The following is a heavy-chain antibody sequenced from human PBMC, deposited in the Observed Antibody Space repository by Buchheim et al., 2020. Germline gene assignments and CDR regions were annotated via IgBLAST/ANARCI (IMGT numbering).Heavy chain of an antibody. J-gene: IGHJ3*02. V-gene: IGHV3-23*01. CDR3: AKDLEYYYDSSGYLVFDI. CDR2: ISGSGGST. CDR1: GFTFSSYA. Sequence: EVQLLESGGGLVQPGGSLRLSCAASGFTFSSYAMSWVRQAPGKGLEWVSAISGSGGSTYYADSVKGRFTISRANSKTTLYLQMNSLRAEDTAVYYCAKDLEYYYDSSGYLVFDIWGQGT. D-gene: IGHD3-22*01.